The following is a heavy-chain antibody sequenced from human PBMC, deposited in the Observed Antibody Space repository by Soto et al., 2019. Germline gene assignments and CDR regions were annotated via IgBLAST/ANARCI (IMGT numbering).Heavy chain of an antibody. CDR2: ISSNGGST. V-gene: IGHV3-64*01. CDR1: GFTFSAYA. Sequence: EVQLVESGGGMVQPGGSLRLSCAASGFTFSAYAMHWVRQAPGKGLEYVSGISSNGGSTFHANSVQGRFTISRDNSKNTLYLQMGSLSVEDMAVYYCARDGRLVNGYYYYYMDVWGKVTTVTVSS. CDR3: ARDGRLVNGYYYYYMDV. D-gene: IGHD3-9*01. J-gene: IGHJ6*03.